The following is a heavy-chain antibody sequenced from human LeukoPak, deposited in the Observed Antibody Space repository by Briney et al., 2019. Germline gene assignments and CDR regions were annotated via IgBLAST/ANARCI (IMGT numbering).Heavy chain of an antibody. Sequence: PGGSLRLSRAASGFTFSSYSMNWVRQAPGKGLEWVSYISSSSSTIYYADSVKGRFTISRDNAKNSLYLQMNSLRAEDTAVYYCARDQRYYGSGSYSGGFDPWGQGTLVTVSS. J-gene: IGHJ5*02. CDR3: ARDQRYYGSGSYSGGFDP. D-gene: IGHD3-10*01. CDR1: GFTFSSYS. V-gene: IGHV3-48*01. CDR2: ISSSSSTI.